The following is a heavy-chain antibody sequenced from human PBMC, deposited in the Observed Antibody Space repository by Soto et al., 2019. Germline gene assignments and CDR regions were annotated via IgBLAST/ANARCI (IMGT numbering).Heavy chain of an antibody. V-gene: IGHV3-73*01. D-gene: IGHD3-16*01. CDR3: TRLITPLDY. J-gene: IGHJ4*02. CDR2: IRSKANSYAT. Sequence: GESLKISCAASGFTFSGSAMHWVRQASGKGLEWVGRIRSKANSYATAYAASVKGRFTISRDDSKNTAYLQMNSLKTEDTAVYYCTRLITPLDYWGRGTLVTVSS. CDR1: GFTFSGSA.